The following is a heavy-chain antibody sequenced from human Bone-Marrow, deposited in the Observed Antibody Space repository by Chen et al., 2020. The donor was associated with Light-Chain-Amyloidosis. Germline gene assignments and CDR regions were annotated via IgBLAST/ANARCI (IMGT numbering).Heavy chain of an antibody. CDR1: GGPISHNIYY. CDR2: VYYTGSA. V-gene: IGHV4-39*07. Sequence: QLQLQESGPGMVKPPETLSLTCTVSGGPISHNIYYWAWIRQPPGQGLEWIGSVYYTGSAYYSPSLKSRVTMSVDTSRNQFSLSLSSVTAADTAIYFCARDTHYDFQNGPLSWFDLWGRGALVTVSS. J-gene: IGHJ5*02. D-gene: IGHD3-3*01. CDR3: ARDTHYDFQNGPLSWFDL.